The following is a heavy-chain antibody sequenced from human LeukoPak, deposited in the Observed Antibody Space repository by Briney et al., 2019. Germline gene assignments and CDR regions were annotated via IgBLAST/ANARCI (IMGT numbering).Heavy chain of an antibody. J-gene: IGHJ4*02. CDR3: AKGTVGAYEIDY. Sequence: PGGSLRLSCAASGFTFSSYGLHWVRQAPGRGLEWVAFIRYDENNKYYADSVEGRFTISRDNSKNTLYLQMNSQRTEDTAVYYCAKGTVGAYEIDYWGQGTLVTVSS. D-gene: IGHD1-26*01. CDR2: IRYDENNK. CDR1: GFTFSSYG. V-gene: IGHV3-30*02.